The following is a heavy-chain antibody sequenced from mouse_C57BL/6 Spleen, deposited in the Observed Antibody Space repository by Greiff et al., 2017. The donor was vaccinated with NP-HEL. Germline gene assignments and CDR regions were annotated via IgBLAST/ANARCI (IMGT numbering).Heavy chain of an antibody. CDR3: ARDDGYYEVDY. CDR2: ISDGGSYT. D-gene: IGHD2-3*01. Sequence: EVKLQESGGGLVKPGGSLKLSCAASGFTFSSYAMSWVRQTPEKRLEWVATISDGGSYTYYPDNVKGRFTISRDNAKNNLYLQMSHLKSEDTAMYYCARDDGYYEVDYWGQGTTLTVSS. J-gene: IGHJ2*01. CDR1: GFTFSSYA. V-gene: IGHV5-4*01.